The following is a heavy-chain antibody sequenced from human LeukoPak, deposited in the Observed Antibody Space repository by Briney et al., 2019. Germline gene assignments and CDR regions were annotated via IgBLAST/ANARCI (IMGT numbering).Heavy chain of an antibody. Sequence: GGSLRLSCAASEFTFVRYAMNWVRQAPGKGLEWVSYISSSSFKIGYADSVKGRFTISRDNSKNTLYLQMNSLRAEDTAVYYCARDYYDSSGAGSLWGQGTLVTVSS. CDR2: ISSSSFKI. V-gene: IGHV3-48*01. D-gene: IGHD3-22*01. CDR3: ARDYYDSSGAGSL. CDR1: EFTFVRYA. J-gene: IGHJ4*02.